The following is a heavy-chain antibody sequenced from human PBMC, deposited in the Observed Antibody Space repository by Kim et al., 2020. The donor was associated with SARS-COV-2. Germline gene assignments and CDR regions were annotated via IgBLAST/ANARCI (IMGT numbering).Heavy chain of an antibody. CDR3: ARDYYYDSSGYLGRAFDI. J-gene: IGHJ3*02. D-gene: IGHD3-22*01. Sequence: SETLSLTCTVSGGSVSSGSYYWSWIRQPPGKGLEWIGYIYYSGSTNYNPSLKSRVTISVDTSKNQFSLKLSSVTAADTAVYYCARDYYYDSSGYLGRAFDIWGQGTVVTVSS. CDR1: GGSVSSGSYY. CDR2: IYYSGST. V-gene: IGHV4-61*01.